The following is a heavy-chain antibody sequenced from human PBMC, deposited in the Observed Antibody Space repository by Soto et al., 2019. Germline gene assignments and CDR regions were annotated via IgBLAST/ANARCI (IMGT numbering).Heavy chain of an antibody. J-gene: IGHJ4*02. CDR3: AKDLLYSGRPRAFEY. Sequence: EVQLLESGGGLVQPGGSLSLSCAASGFTFHSYAMSWVRQAPGKGLEWVSAMSGSGSNTYYEDSVKGRFTISRDNSKDTRYLQRNTLRVEDTAVDYCAKDLLYSGRPRAFEYWCQGTLVTVSS. CDR2: MSGSGSNT. CDR1: GFTFHSYA. D-gene: IGHD1-26*01. V-gene: IGHV3-23*01.